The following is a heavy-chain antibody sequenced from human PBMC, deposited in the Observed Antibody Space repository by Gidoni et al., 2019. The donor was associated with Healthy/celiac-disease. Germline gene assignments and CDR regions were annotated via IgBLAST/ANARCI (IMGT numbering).Heavy chain of an antibody. CDR1: GCSISSSSYY. D-gene: IGHD6-13*01. V-gene: IGHV4-39*01. CDR3: ARHRYSSSWYYFDY. Sequence: QLQLQESGPGLVKPSETLSLPCTVSGCSISSSSYYWGWIRQPPGKGLEWIGSIYYSGSTYYNPSLKSRVTISVDTSKNQFSLKLSSVTAADTAVYYCARHRYSSSWYYFDYWGQGTLVTVSS. J-gene: IGHJ4*02. CDR2: IYYSGST.